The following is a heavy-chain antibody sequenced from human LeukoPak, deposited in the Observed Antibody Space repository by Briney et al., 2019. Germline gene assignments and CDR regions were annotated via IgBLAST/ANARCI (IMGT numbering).Heavy chain of an antibody. CDR3: AKELMWDVVVPAAQREGSPFDY. J-gene: IGHJ4*02. CDR2: ISGSGGST. Sequence: GGSLRLSCAASGFTFSSYAMSWVRQAPGKGLEWVSAISGSGGSTYYADSVKGRFTISRDNSKNTLYLQMNSLRAEDTAVYYCAKELMWDVVVPAAQREGSPFDYWGQGTLVTVSS. V-gene: IGHV3-23*01. D-gene: IGHD2-2*01. CDR1: GFTFSSYA.